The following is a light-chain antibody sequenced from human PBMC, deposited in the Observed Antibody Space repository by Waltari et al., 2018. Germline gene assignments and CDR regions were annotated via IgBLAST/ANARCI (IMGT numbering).Light chain of an antibody. CDR1: QSILYSSNNKSY. J-gene: IGKJ1*01. Sequence: DIVMTQSPDCLAVPVGERATINCKSSQSILYSSNNKSYLAWYQQKPGQSPNLLFYWASTRQSGVPDRFSVSGSVTDFTLTITNLQAEDVAVYYCQQYYTTPRTFGPGTKVEIK. CDR2: WAS. CDR3: QQYYTTPRT. V-gene: IGKV4-1*01.